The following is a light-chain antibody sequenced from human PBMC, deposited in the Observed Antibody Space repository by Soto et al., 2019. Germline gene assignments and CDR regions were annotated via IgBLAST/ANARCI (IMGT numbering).Light chain of an antibody. J-gene: IGKJ1*01. CDR2: GAS. V-gene: IGKV1-5*01. CDR1: QTISSW. CDR3: QQYNSYWT. Sequence: IKISHYPSTLSGCVGDRVTITCRASQTISSWLAWYQQKPGKAPKLLIYGASSLQSGVPSRISGSGSGTDFTLTISSLQPDDFATYYCQQYNSYWTFGQGTKVDFK.